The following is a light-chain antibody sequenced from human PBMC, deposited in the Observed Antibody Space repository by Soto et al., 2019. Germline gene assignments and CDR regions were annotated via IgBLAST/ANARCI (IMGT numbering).Light chain of an antibody. Sequence: DIQMTQSPSSLSGSVGDRVTITCLASQTISSWLAWYQQKPGKAPKLLIYKASTLKSGVPSRFSGSGSGTEFTLTISSLQPDDFVTYYCQHYNSYSEAFGQGTKVDIK. V-gene: IGKV1-5*03. CDR1: QTISSW. CDR3: QHYNSYSEA. CDR2: KAS. J-gene: IGKJ1*01.